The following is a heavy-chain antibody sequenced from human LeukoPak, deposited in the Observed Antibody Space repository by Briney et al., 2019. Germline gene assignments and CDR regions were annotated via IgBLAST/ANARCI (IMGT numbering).Heavy chain of an antibody. CDR3: ARTTWIQLYYFDY. CDR2: IYHSGST. Sequence: SETLSLTCTVSGYSISSGYYWGWIRQPPGKGLEWIGSIYHSGSTYYNPSLKSRVTISVDTSKNQFSLKLSSVTAADTAVYYCARTTWIQLYYFDYWGQGTLVTVSS. J-gene: IGHJ4*02. D-gene: IGHD5-18*01. CDR1: GYSISSGYY. V-gene: IGHV4-38-2*02.